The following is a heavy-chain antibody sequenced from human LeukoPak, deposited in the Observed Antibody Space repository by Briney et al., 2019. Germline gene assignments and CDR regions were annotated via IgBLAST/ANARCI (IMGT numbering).Heavy chain of an antibody. J-gene: IGHJ4*02. CDR2: IYTSGST. CDR3: ARERTDTSMDY. D-gene: IGHD5-18*01. Sequence: SETLSLTCTVSGGSVSSGSYYWTWIRQPAGKGLAWIGRIYTSGSTNHNPSLKSRVTISLDTSKNQFSLKLISVTAADTAVYFCARERTDTSMDYWGQGTLVTVSS. CDR1: GGSVSSGSYY. V-gene: IGHV4-61*02.